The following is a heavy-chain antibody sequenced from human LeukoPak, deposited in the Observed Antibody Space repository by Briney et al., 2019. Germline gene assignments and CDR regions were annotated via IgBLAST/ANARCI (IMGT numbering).Heavy chain of an antibody. V-gene: IGHV3-30*02. Sequence: PGGSLRLSCAASGFTFSQSGMHWVRQAPGKGLEWVAFLRHDASKQYYADSVKGRFTISRDTSQNMLCLQMNSLRVDDTAVYYCAKGSPWSTAPAGVDFWAQGTLVTVSS. CDR2: LRHDASKQ. D-gene: IGHD2-2*01. CDR1: GFTFSQSG. CDR3: AKGSPWSTAPAGVDF. J-gene: IGHJ4*02.